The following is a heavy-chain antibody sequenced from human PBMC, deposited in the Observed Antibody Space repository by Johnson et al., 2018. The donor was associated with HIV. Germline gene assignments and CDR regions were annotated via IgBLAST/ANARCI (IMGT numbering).Heavy chain of an antibody. J-gene: IGHJ3*02. CDR3: AKDRAEVVVVHDALDM. CDR1: GFTVSSNY. CDR2: ISYDGSNE. V-gene: IGHV3-30*18. Sequence: GLVQPGGSLRLSCAASGFTVSSNYMRWVRQAPGKGLEWGALISYDGSNEYYGDSVKGRFSISRDNSKKKLYLQMNSLRPEDTAVYYCAKDRAEVVVVHDALDMWGQGTMVTVSS. D-gene: IGHD3-22*01.